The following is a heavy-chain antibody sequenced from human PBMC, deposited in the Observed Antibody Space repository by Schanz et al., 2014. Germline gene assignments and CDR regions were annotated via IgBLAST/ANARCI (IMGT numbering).Heavy chain of an antibody. CDR3: ARDAAEFYDILTEEDY. CDR2: INTGSGDT. D-gene: IGHD3-9*01. V-gene: IGHV1-3*04. J-gene: IGHJ4*02. Sequence: QVHLVQSGAEVKRPGASVKVSCKASEYSFTSYSMHWVRQAPGQRLEWMGWINTGSGDTKYPQKLQGRVTMTTDTSTSTAYMELRSLRSDDTAVYYCARDAAEFYDILTEEDYWGQGTLVTVSS. CDR1: EYSFTSYS.